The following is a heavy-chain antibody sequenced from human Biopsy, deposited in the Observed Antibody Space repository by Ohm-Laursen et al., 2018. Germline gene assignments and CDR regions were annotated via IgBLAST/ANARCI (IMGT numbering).Heavy chain of an antibody. J-gene: IGHJ6*02. D-gene: IGHD3-16*01. V-gene: IGHV4-34*01. Sequence: TLSLTCVVYGGSFSDYYWTWIRQPPGKGLEWIGEINHSGRTNYNPSLKSRVTISVDTSKNQFSLKLRSVTAADTAVYYCARAVDYYDPYYYYGLDVWGQGTTVTVSS. CDR3: ARAVDYYDPYYYYGLDV. CDR2: INHSGRT. CDR1: GGSFSDYY.